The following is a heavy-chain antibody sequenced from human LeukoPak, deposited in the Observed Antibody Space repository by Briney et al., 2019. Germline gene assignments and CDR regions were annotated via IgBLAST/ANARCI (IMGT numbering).Heavy chain of an antibody. J-gene: IGHJ4*02. Sequence: PGRSLRLSCAASGFTFSSYAMHWVRKAPGKGLEWVAVISYDGSNKYYADSVKGRFTISRDNSKNTLYLQMNSLRAEDTAVYYCAGVADDYWGQGTLVTVSS. CDR1: GFTFSSYA. CDR2: ISYDGSNK. V-gene: IGHV3-30-3*01. D-gene: IGHD2-15*01. CDR3: AGVADDY.